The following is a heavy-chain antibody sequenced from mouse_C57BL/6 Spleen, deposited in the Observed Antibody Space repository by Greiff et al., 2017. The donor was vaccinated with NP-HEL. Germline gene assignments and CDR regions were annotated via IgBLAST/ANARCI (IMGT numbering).Heavy chain of an antibody. V-gene: IGHV10-1*01. D-gene: IGHD2-1*01. Sequence: EVQVVESGGGLVQPKGSLKLSCAASGFSFNTYAMNWVRQAPGKGLEWVARIRSKSNNYATYYADSVKDRFTISRDDSKSMLYLQMNNLKTEDTAMYYCVRGNLYYAMDYWGQGTSVTVSS. J-gene: IGHJ4*01. CDR2: IRSKSNNYAT. CDR3: VRGNLYYAMDY. CDR1: GFSFNTYA.